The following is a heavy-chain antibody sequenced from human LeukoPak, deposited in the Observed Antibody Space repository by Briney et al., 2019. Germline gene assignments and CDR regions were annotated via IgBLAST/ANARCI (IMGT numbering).Heavy chain of an antibody. D-gene: IGHD3-22*01. CDR1: GYSISSGYY. CDR2: IYHSGST. Sequence: PSETLSLTCTVSGYSISSGYYWGWIRQPPGKGLEWIGSIYHSGSTYYNPSLKSRVTISVDTSKNQFSLKLSSVTAADTAVYYCARASGSYYYDSSGYSYYFDYWGQGTLVTVSS. CDR3: ARASGSYYYDSSGYSYYFDY. J-gene: IGHJ4*02. V-gene: IGHV4-38-2*02.